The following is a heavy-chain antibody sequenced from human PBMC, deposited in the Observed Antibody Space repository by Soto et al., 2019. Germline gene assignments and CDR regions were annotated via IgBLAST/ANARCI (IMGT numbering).Heavy chain of an antibody. CDR1: GFTFSIYA. CDR3: ARSQTSGSYYYYGMDV. V-gene: IGHV3-23*01. Sequence: PGGSLRLSCAASGFTFSIYAMSWVRQAPGKGLEWVSTIGGSGGDTTYADFVRGRFTVSRDNSRNTLYLQMDSLRVEDTALYYCARSQTSGSYYYYGMDVWGQGTTVTVSS. D-gene: IGHD6-19*01. J-gene: IGHJ6*02. CDR2: IGGSGGDT.